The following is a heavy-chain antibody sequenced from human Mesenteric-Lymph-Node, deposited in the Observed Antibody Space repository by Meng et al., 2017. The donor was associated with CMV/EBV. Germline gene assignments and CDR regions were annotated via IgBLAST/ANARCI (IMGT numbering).Heavy chain of an antibody. D-gene: IGHD3-22*01. Sequence: SCKAAGYMFTTYAVNWVRQTTGQGLEWMGWMSPGSGNTGYAQKFQGRVIMTRDTSTSTHYMELSSPTSEDTAVYYCARGVVAGVDYWGQGTLVTVSS. J-gene: IGHJ4*02. CDR3: ARGVVAGVDY. V-gene: IGHV1-8*01. CDR1: GYMFTTYA. CDR2: MSPGSGNT.